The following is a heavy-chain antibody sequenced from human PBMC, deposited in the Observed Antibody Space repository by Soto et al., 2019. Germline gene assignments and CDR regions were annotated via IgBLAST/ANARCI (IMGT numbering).Heavy chain of an antibody. CDR1: GGSISSGAYY. CDR3: ARDIGGYGKFDY. D-gene: IGHD1-26*01. J-gene: IGHJ4*02. V-gene: IGHV4-31*03. Sequence: SETLSLSCSVSGGSISSGAYYWTWTRQHPGKGLEWIGYIYYSGSTYYNPSLKSRVTISVDTSKNQFSLRLTSVTAADTAVYYCARDIGGYGKFDYWGQGALVTVSS. CDR2: IYYSGST.